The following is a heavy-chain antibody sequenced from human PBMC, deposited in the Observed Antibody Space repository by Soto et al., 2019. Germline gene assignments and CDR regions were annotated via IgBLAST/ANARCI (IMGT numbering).Heavy chain of an antibody. J-gene: IGHJ3*02. CDR3: ARYCSGGSCYFRDAFDI. Sequence: QVQLVQSGAEVKKPGSSVKVSCKASGGTFSSYAISWVRQAPGQGLEWMGGIIPIFGTANYAQKFQGRVKSTADETTSTAYMELSSLRSEDTAVYYCARYCSGGSCYFRDAFDIWGQGTMVTVSS. D-gene: IGHD2-15*01. CDR2: IIPIFGTA. CDR1: GGTFSSYA. V-gene: IGHV1-69*01.